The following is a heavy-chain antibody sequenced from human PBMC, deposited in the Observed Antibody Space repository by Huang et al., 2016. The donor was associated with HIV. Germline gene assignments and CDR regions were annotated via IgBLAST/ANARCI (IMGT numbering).Heavy chain of an antibody. D-gene: IGHD2-21*02. J-gene: IGHJ1*01. CDR2: INHSGSA. Sequence: QVRLEQWGAGLLKHSETLSLTCAVYGGSFSGYQGTWIRQSPGKVLEWIGEINHSGSAPYNPSLYTRVTITGDMSKNQFSLKMTSLTVAETAVYFCARGLRFCRGGDCFPTHFQHWSQG. CDR1: GGSFSGYQ. V-gene: IGHV4-34*02. CDR3: ARGLRFCRGGDCFPTHFQH.